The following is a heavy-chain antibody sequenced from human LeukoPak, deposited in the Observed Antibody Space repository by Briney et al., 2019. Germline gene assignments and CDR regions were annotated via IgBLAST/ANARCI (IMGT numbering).Heavy chain of an antibody. CDR3: ARDTPLEGHYYMDV. J-gene: IGHJ6*03. V-gene: IGHV4-59*01. CDR1: GGSINTYY. CDR2: IYYSGST. Sequence: SETLSLTCTVSGGSINTYYWSWIRQPPRKGLEWIGYIYYSGSTNYNPSLKSRVTISVDTSKNQYSLKLSSVTAADTAVYYCARDTPLEGHYYMDVWGKGTTVTVSS.